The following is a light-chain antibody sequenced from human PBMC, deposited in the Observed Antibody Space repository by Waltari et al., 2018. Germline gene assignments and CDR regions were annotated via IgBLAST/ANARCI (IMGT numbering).Light chain of an antibody. J-gene: IGLJ3*02. CDR3: SSRNGRANEVV. CDR2: DVT. Sequence: QSALTQPRSVSGSPGQSVTISCTGTSSDVGGYNYVSWYQHHPGKAPKLIIYDVTKRPSGIPDRISGYSSGTTSSLTITGAQAEDEADYYCSSRNGRANEVVFAGGTKVTVL. CDR1: SSDVGGYNY. V-gene: IGLV2-11*01.